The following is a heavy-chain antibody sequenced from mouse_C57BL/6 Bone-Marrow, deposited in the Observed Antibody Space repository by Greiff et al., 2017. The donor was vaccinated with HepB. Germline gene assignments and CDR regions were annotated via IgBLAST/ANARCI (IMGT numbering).Heavy chain of an antibody. CDR2: ISNGGGST. CDR1: GFTFSDYY. D-gene: IGHD2-4*01. CDR3: ARQRRLRRPGWYFDV. Sequence: EVKVIESGGGLVQPGGSLKLSCAASGFTFSDYYMYWVRQTPEKRLEWVAYISNGGGSTYYPDTVKGRFTISRDNAKNTLYLQMSRLKSEDTAMYYCARQRRLRRPGWYFDVWGTGTTVTVSS. V-gene: IGHV5-12*01. J-gene: IGHJ1*03.